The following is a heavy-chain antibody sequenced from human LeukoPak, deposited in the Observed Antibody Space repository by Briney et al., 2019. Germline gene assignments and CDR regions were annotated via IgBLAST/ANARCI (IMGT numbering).Heavy chain of an antibody. J-gene: IGHJ1*01. CDR3: AKGEYSSSWYAEYFQH. CDR2: ISASGGGT. V-gene: IGHV3-23*01. Sequence: GGSLRLSCAASGFTFSSYAMSWVRKAQGKGLEWASGISASGGGTYYADSVKGRFTISRDNSKNTLYLQMNSLRAEDTAVYYCAKGEYSSSWYAEYFQHWGQGTLVTVSS. CDR1: GFTFSSYA. D-gene: IGHD6-13*01.